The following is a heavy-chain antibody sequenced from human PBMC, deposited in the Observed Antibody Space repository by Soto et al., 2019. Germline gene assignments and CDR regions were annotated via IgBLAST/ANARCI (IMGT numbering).Heavy chain of an antibody. J-gene: IGHJ3*01. D-gene: IGHD2-15*01. Sequence: EVQLVESEGGLVQRGGSLRLSCAASEFTFNYNWMHWVRQAPGQGLVWVSHIHSDGSTTTYADSVKGRFTISRDNGKNTLYLQMNSLRAEDTAVYYCVRGEKGGFDLWGQGTTVTVSS. V-gene: IGHV3-74*01. CDR1: EFTFNYNW. CDR2: IHSDGSTT. CDR3: VRGEKGGFDL.